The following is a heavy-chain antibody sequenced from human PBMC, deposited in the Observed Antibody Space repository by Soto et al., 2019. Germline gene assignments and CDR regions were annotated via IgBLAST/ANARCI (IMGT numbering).Heavy chain of an antibody. CDR3: ARRVITIFGVVSYNWLDP. J-gene: IGHJ5*02. Sequence: GESLKISCKGSGYSFTSYWIGWVRQMPGKGLEWMGIIYPGDSDTRYSPSFQGQVTISADKSISTAYLQWSSLKASDTAMYYCARRVITIFGVVSYNWLDPWGQGTLVTVSS. CDR2: IYPGDSDT. CDR1: GYSFTSYW. D-gene: IGHD3-3*01. V-gene: IGHV5-51*01.